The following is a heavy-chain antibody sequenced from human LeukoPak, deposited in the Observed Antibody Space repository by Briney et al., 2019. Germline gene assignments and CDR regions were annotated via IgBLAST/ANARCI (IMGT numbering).Heavy chain of an antibody. CDR2: INSDGSYT. CDR1: GFTFSSYW. Sequence: GGSLRLSCAASGFTFSSYWMHWVRQAPAKGLVWVSRINSDGSYTSYADSVKGRFTISRDNAKNTLYLQMNSLRAEDTAVHYCAVAGTGYFDSWGQGTLVTVSS. J-gene: IGHJ4*02. CDR3: AVAGTGYFDS. V-gene: IGHV3-74*01. D-gene: IGHD6-19*01.